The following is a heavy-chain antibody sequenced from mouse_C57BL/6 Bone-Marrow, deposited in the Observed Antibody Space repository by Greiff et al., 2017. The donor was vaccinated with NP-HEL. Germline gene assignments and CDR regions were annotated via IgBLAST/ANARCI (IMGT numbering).Heavy chain of an antibody. D-gene: IGHD1-1*01. Sequence: EVKLVESGGGLVKPGGSLKLSCAASGFTFSSYAMSWVRQTPEKRLEWVATISDGGSYTYYPDNVKGRFTISRDNAKNNLYLQMSHLKSEDTAMYYCARIPYGKEAYWGQGTLVTVSA. CDR3: ARIPYGKEAY. J-gene: IGHJ3*01. V-gene: IGHV5-4*03. CDR2: ISDGGSYT. CDR1: GFTFSSYA.